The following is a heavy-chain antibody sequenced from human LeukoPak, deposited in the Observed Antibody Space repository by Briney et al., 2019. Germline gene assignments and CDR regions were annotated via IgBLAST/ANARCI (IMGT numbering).Heavy chain of an antibody. V-gene: IGHV4-30-2*01. CDR3: AARVPPYYYGSGSYYSFDY. CDR1: GGSISSGGYS. CDR2: IYHSGST. Sequence: PSETLSLTCAVSGGSISSGGYSWSWIRQPPGKGLEWIGYIYHSGSTYYNPSLKSRVTISVDRSKNQFSLRLSSVTAADTAVYYCAARVPPYYYGSGSYYSFDYWGQGTLVTVSS. D-gene: IGHD3-10*01. J-gene: IGHJ4*02.